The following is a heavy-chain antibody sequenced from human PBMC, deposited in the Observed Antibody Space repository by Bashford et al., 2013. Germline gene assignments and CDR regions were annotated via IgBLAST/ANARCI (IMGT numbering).Heavy chain of an antibody. Sequence: GSLRLSCAASGFTFSSYSMNWVRQAPGKGLEWVSYISSSSSTIYYADSVKGRFTISRDNAKNSLYLQMNSLRAEDTAVYYCARDKGWNDDYYYYGMDVWGQGTTVTVSS. V-gene: IGHV3-48*01. D-gene: IGHD1-1*01. CDR2: ISSSSSTI. J-gene: IGHJ6*02. CDR3: ARDKGWNDDYYYYGMDV. CDR1: GFTFSSYS.